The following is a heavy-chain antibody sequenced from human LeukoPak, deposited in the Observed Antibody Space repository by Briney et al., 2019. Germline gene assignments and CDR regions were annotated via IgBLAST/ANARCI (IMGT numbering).Heavy chain of an antibody. D-gene: IGHD6-6*01. CDR2: ISYDGSNK. CDR1: GFTFSSYG. Sequence: PGGSLRLSCAASGFTFSSYGMHWVRQAPGKGLEWVAVISYDGSNKYYADSVKGRFTISRDNSKNTLYLQMNSLRAEDTAVYYCAKETEYSSSDGSTRVFDYWGQGTLVTVSS. J-gene: IGHJ4*02. CDR3: AKETEYSSSDGSTRVFDY. V-gene: IGHV3-30*18.